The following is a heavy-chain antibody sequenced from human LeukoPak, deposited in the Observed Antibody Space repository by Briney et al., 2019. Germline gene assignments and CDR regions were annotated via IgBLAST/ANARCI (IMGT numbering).Heavy chain of an antibody. V-gene: IGHV4-31*03. CDR2: IYYSGST. CDR1: GGSISSGGYY. CDR3: ARGHNYYDSSGYYWFDP. Sequence: SQTLSLTCTVSGGSISSGGYYWSWIRQHPGKGLGWIGYIYYSGSTYYNPSLKSRVTISVDTSKNQFSLKLSSVTAADTAVYYCARGHNYYDSSGYYWFDPWGQGTLVTVSS. J-gene: IGHJ5*02. D-gene: IGHD3-22*01.